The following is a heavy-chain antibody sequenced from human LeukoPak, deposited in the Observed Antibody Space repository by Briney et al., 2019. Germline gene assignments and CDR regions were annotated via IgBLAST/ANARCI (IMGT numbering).Heavy chain of an antibody. J-gene: IGHJ6*03. CDR2: LIPLFGTT. CDR3: AGDDPFNYYMDV. V-gene: IGHV1-69*05. Sequence: ASVKVSCKASGGTFSGYAISWVRQAPGQGIEWMGGLIPLFGTTNCTRRFQGRITISTDESTTTAYMELSGLTFEDTAVYYCAGDDPFNYYMDVWGRGTTVSV. CDR1: GGTFSGYA. D-gene: IGHD2/OR15-2a*01.